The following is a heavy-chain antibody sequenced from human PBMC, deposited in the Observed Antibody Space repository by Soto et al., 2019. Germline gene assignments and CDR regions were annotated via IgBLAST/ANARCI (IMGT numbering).Heavy chain of an antibody. CDR1: GFTFSSYG. V-gene: IGHV3-33*01. Sequence: QVQLVESGGGVVQPGRSLRLSCAASGFTFSSYGMHWVRQAPGKGLEWVAVIWYDGSNKYYADSVKGRFTISRYNSKNTLYLQMNSLRAEDTAVYYCARGSPHITLFMTLLGTDYWGQGTLVTVSS. CDR3: ARGSPHITLFMTLLGTDY. D-gene: IGHD3-3*01. CDR2: IWYDGSNK. J-gene: IGHJ4*02.